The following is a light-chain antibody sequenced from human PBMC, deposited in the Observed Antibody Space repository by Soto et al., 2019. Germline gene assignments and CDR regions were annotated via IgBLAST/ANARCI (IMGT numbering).Light chain of an antibody. CDR1: SSDIGAYNY. CDR2: EVN. CDR3: SSFTITYTRV. Sequence: QSVLTQPASVSGSPGQSITISCSVTSSDIGAYNYVSWYQQHPGKAPKVLIYEVNNRPSGVSDRFSGSKSDNTASLTISGLQAEDEADYYCSSFTITYTRVFGTGTKGTVL. J-gene: IGLJ1*01. V-gene: IGLV2-14*01.